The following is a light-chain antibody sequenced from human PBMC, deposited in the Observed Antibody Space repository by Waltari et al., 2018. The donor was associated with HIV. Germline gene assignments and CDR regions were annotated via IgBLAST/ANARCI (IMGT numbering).Light chain of an antibody. CDR1: SSDVGGYNF. CDR3: SSYAGSNNLV. V-gene: IGLV2-8*01. J-gene: IGLJ2*01. Sequence: QSALTQPPSASGSPGPSVTISCTGNSSDVGGYNFVSWYQQHPGKAPKLMIFEVTKGPSGVPARFSGSKTGNTASLTVSGLQADDEADYYCSSYAGSNNLVFGGGTKLTVL. CDR2: EVT.